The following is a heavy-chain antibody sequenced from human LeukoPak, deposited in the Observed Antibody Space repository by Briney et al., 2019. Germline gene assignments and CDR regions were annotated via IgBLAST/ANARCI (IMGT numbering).Heavy chain of an antibody. CDR3: ARRGFTYESGAFDI. Sequence: GESLKISCKGSGYSSTSYWIGWVRQMPGRGLEWMGIIYPGDSDTRYSPSFQGHVTISVDKSISTAYLQWSSLRASDTAMYYCARRGFTYESGAFDIWGQGTVVTVSS. V-gene: IGHV5-51*01. D-gene: IGHD5-18*01. CDR2: IYPGDSDT. CDR1: GYSSTSYW. J-gene: IGHJ3*02.